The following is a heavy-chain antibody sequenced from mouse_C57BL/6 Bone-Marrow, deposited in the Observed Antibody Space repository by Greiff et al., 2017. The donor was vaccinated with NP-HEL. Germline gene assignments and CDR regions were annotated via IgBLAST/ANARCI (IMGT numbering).Heavy chain of an antibody. J-gene: IGHJ3*01. CDR3: ARMVNCDSSPAY. V-gene: IGHV1-55*01. Sequence: VQLQQPGAELVKPGASVKMSCKASGYTFTSYWITWVKQRPGQGLEWIGDIYPGSGSTNYNEKFKGQATLTVDKSSSTAYMQLSSLTSEDSAVDYCARMVNCDSSPAYWGQGTLVTVSA. D-gene: IGHD1-1*01. CDR2: IYPGSGST. CDR1: GYTFTSYW.